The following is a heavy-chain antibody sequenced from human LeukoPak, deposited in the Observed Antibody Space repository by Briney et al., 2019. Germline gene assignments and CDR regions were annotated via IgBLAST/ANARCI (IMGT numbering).Heavy chain of an antibody. CDR3: AKDQGTGFSDFDY. CDR1: GFTFSTYS. V-gene: IGHV3-30*04. D-gene: IGHD6-19*01. CDR2: ISVYESHK. J-gene: IGHJ4*02. Sequence: GGSLRLSCAASGFTFSTYSMCWVRQAPGKGLDWVAVISVYESHKYYADSVKGRFTLSRDNSKNTLYLQMNSLTTEDTAVYYCAKDQGTGFSDFDYWGQGTLVTVSS.